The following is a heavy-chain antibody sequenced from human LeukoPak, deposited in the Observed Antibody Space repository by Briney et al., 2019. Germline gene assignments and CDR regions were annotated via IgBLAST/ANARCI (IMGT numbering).Heavy chain of an antibody. V-gene: IGHV4-59*01. D-gene: IGHD3-3*01. CDR1: GGSISSYY. J-gene: IGHJ4*02. CDR3: AREPPYYDFWGGPFDY. CDR2: IYYSGST. Sequence: PSETLSLTCTVSGGSISSYYWSWIRQPPGKGLEWIGYIYYSGSTNYNPSLKSRVTISEDTSKNQFSLKLSPGTDAATAVYYCAREPPYYDFWGGPFDYWGQGTLVTVSS.